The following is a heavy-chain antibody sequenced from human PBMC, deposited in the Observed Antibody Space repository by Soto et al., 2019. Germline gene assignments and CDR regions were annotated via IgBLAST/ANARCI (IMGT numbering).Heavy chain of an antibody. V-gene: IGHV2-5*01. CDR2: IYWYDDK. J-gene: IGHJ4*02. D-gene: IGHD2-15*01. CDR1: GFSLSTSGVG. Sequence: QITLKESGPTLVKPTQTLTLTCTFSGFSLSTSGVGVGWIRQPPGKALEWLALIYWYDDKRYSPSLKSRLTITKDTSNNQVVLTMTNMDPVDTATYYCAHRPSYCSGGSCYSGFDYWGQGTLVTVSS. CDR3: AHRPSYCSGGSCYSGFDY.